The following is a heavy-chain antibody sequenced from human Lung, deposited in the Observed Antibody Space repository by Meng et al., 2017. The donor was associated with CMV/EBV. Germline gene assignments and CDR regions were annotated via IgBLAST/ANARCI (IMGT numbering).Heavy chain of an antibody. J-gene: IGHJ6*02. Sequence: ESLKISCLASGFTFSSYWMHWVRQAPGKGLVWVSRIKSDGSSSAYADSVRGRFTISRDKAKNPLYLQMNSLRADDTAVYYCARENYRQYYYYGMDVWGQGTTVTVSS. V-gene: IGHV3-74*01. CDR2: IKSDGSSS. CDR1: GFTFSSYW. CDR3: ARENYRQYYYYGMDV. D-gene: IGHD1-7*01.